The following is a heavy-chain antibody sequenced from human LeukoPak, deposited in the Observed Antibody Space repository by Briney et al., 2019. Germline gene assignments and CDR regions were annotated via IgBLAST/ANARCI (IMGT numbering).Heavy chain of an antibody. CDR2: IYYSGST. D-gene: IGHD3-3*01. CDR3: ARAHGNDFWSGYSDAFDI. J-gene: IGHJ3*02. V-gene: IGHV4-31*03. CDR1: GVSISGGGYY. Sequence: SETLSLTCTVSGVSISGGGYYWSWIRQHPGKGLEWIGYIYYSGSTYYNPSLKSRVTISVDTSKNQFSLKLSSVTAADTAVYYCARAHGNDFWSGYSDAFDIWGQGTMVTVSS.